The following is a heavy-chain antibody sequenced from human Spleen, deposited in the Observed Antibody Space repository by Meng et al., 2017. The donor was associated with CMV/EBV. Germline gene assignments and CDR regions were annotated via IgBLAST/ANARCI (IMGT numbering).Heavy chain of an antibody. CDR2: MNPNSGNT. CDR1: GYTFTSYY. Sequence: ASVKVSCKATGYTFTSYYIQWVRQAPGQGLEWMGWMNPNSGNTGYAQKFQGRVTITRNTSISTAYMELSSLRSEDTAVYYCARAEKHYYYYYGMDVWGQGTTVTVSS. V-gene: IGHV1-8*03. CDR3: ARAEKHYYYYYGMDV. J-gene: IGHJ6*02.